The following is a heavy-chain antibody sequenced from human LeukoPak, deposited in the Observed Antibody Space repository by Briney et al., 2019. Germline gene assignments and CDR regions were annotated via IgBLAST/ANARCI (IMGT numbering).Heavy chain of an antibody. J-gene: IGHJ6*03. V-gene: IGHV4-39*07. Sequence: PSETLSLTCTVSGGSISSSSYYWGWIRQPPGKGLEWIGEINHSGSTNYNPSLKSRVTISVDTSKNQFSLKLSSVTAADTAVYYCARGLYRYSRKIYYMDVRGKGTTVTVSS. D-gene: IGHD5-18*01. CDR2: INHSGST. CDR1: GGSISSSSYY. CDR3: ARGLYRYSRKIYYMDV.